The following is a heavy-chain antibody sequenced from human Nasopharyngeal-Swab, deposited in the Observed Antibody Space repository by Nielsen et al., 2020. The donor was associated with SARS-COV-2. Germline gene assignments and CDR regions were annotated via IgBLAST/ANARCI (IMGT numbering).Heavy chain of an antibody. CDR2: TSYDGTNN. CDR3: AKLALGNYPLDY. D-gene: IGHD4-11*01. Sequence: GESLKISCATSGFMFSNYGMNWVRQAPGKGLEWVAVTSYDGTNNKYADSVKGRFTISRDNSKNTLYLQMNSLRPEDTAVYYCAKLALGNYPLDYWGQGTLVTVSS. V-gene: IGHV3-30*18. CDR1: GFMFSNYG. J-gene: IGHJ4*02.